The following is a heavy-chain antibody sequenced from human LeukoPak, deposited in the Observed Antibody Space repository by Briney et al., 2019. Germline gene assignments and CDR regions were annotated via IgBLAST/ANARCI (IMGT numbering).Heavy chain of an antibody. CDR1: GGTFTNYA. CDR2: IIPIFGTA. J-gene: IGHJ6*03. V-gene: IGHV1-69*06. Sequence: ASVTVSFTASGGTFTNYAISWVRQAPGQGLEWMGGIIPIFGTANYAQKFQGRVTITADKSTSTAYMELSSLRSEDTAVYYCASPGIAAAGTRDAYYYYMDVWGKGTTVTVSS. CDR3: ASPGIAAAGTRDAYYYYMDV. D-gene: IGHD6-13*01.